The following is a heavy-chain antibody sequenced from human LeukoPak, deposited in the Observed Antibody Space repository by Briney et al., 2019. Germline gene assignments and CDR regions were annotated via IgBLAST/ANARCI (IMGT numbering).Heavy chain of an antibody. J-gene: IGHJ6*04. CDR1: GGSFSGYY. Sequence: SETLSLTCAVYGGSFSGYYWSWIRQPPGKGLEWIGEINHSGSTNYNPSLKSRVTISVDTSKNQFSLKLSSVTAADTAVYYCARLWIVVVAPTRPHGMDVWGKGTTVTVSS. CDR2: INHSGST. D-gene: IGHD2-15*01. V-gene: IGHV4-34*01. CDR3: ARLWIVVVAPTRPHGMDV.